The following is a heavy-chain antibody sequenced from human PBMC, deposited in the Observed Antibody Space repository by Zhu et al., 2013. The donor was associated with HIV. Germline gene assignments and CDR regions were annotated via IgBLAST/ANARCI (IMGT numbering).Heavy chain of an antibody. CDR1: GGSFSGYY. CDR3: ASTLLRYFDWSRPTYHKTRRIDY. J-gene: IGHJ4*02. Sequence: QVQLQQWGAGLLKPSETLSLTCAVYGGSFSGYYWSWVRQPPGKGLEWIGEINHSGSTNYNPSLKSRVTISVDTSKNQFSLKLSSVTAADTAVYYCASTLLRYFDWSRPTYHKTRRIDYWGQGTLVTVSS. CDR2: INHSGST. D-gene: IGHD3-9*01. V-gene: IGHV4-34*01.